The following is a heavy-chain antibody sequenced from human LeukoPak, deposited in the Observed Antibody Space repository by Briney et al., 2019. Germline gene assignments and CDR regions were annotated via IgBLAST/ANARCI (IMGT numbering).Heavy chain of an antibody. CDR1: GFTFSSYA. Sequence: PGGSLRLSCAASGFTFSSYAMSWVRQAPGKGLEWVSAISGSGGSTYYADSVKGRFTISRDNSKNTLYLQMNSLRAEDTAVYYCAKRTRVVVPAKWDYYYYYMDVWGKGTTVTVSS. V-gene: IGHV3-23*01. CDR3: AKRTRVVVPAKWDYYYYYMDV. D-gene: IGHD2-2*01. CDR2: ISGSGGST. J-gene: IGHJ6*03.